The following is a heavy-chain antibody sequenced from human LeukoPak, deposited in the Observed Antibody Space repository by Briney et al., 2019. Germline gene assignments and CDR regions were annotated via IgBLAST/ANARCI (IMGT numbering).Heavy chain of an antibody. Sequence: ASVKVSCKASGYSFTSHYMHWVRQAPGRGLEWMGLINPSGSATRYAQSFQGRVTMTRDLSTSTDYMELSSLRSDDTAVYFCARDISEGDYAWWFDPWGQGTLVTVAS. J-gene: IGHJ5*02. V-gene: IGHV1-46*01. CDR1: GYSFTSHY. D-gene: IGHD3-16*01. CDR3: ARDISEGDYAWWFDP. CDR2: INPSGSAT.